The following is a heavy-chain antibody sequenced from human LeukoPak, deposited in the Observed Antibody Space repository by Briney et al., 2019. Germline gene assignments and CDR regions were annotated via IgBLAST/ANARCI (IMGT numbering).Heavy chain of an antibody. D-gene: IGHD6-13*01. J-gene: IGHJ4*02. CDR2: IIGSSGDT. CDR1: GFSLTNFA. Sequence: GGSLRLSCAASGFSLTNFAMSWVRQAPGKGLEWVSLIIGSSGDTFYADSVKGRFTISRDNSKNRLYLQMNGLRAEDTAVYYCAKVLGIYGSSAYAWYFDYWGQGTLVTVSS. V-gene: IGHV3-23*01. CDR3: AKVLGIYGSSAYAWYFDY.